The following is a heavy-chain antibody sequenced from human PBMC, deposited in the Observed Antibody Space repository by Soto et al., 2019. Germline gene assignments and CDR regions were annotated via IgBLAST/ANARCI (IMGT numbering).Heavy chain of an antibody. J-gene: IGHJ3*02. CDR2: ISHTGTT. Sequence: QVQLQESGPGLVKPSETLSLTCTVSGGSISSYYWSWIRQSPGKGLEWVAYISHTGTTDYNPSLTSRLTISLYTSKNQFSLKLTSVTAPDTALYYCARRPPSMYAFYIWCQGTKVTVSP. V-gene: IGHV4-59*01. CDR1: GGSISSYY. CDR3: ARRPPSMYAFYI.